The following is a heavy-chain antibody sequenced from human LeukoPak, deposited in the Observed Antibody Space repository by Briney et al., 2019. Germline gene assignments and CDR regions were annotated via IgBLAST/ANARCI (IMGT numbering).Heavy chain of an antibody. CDR1: GGSISSGGYY. V-gene: IGHV4-30-2*01. J-gene: IGHJ5*02. CDR2: IYHSGST. CDR3: ARGGAFVVVPAADNWFDP. Sequence: NPSETLSLTCTVSGGSISSGGYYWSWLRQPPGKGLEWIGYIYHSGSTYYNPSLKSRVTISVDRSKNQFSLKLSSVTAADTAVYYCARGGAFVVVPAADNWFDPWGQGTLVTVSS. D-gene: IGHD2-2*01.